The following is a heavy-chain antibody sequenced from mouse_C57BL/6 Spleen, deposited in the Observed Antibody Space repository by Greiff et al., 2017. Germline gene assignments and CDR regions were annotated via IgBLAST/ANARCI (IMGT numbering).Heavy chain of an antibody. D-gene: IGHD2-4*01. CDR2: ISYSGST. V-gene: IGHV3-1*01. Sequence: EVKLEESGPGMVKPSQSLSLTCTVTGYSITSGYDWHWIRHFPGNKLEWMGYISYSGSTNYNPSLKSRISITHDTSKNHFFLKLNSVTTEDTATYYCARDRRAIYYDYDYAMDYWGQGTSVTVSS. J-gene: IGHJ4*01. CDR3: ARDRRAIYYDYDYAMDY. CDR1: GYSITSGYD.